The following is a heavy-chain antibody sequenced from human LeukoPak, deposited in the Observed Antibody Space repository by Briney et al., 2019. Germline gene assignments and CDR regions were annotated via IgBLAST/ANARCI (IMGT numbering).Heavy chain of an antibody. J-gene: IGHJ4*02. CDR3: ARESPEPSGNIYYFDY. D-gene: IGHD1-26*01. Sequence: PSETLSLTCTVSGWSIRGYYWSWIRQPPGKGREWIGYIYDSGTTNYNPSLKSRVTISVDTSNNQFSLNLSSVTAADTAMYYCARESPEPSGNIYYFDYWGQGTLVTVSS. CDR2: IYDSGTT. CDR1: GWSIRGYY. V-gene: IGHV4-59*01.